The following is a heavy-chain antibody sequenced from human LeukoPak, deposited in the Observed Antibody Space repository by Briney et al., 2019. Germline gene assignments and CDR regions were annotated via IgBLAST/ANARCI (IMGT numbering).Heavy chain of an antibody. CDR3: ASAFGELTFDY. CDR1: GYSISSGYY. CDR2: IYHSGST. V-gene: IGHV4-38-2*02. Sequence: ASETLSLSCTVSGYSISSGYYWGWIRQPPGKGLEWIGSIYHSGSTYYNPSLKSRVTISVDTSKNQFSLKLSSVTAADTAVYYCASAFGELTFDYWGQGTLVTVSS. D-gene: IGHD3-10*01. J-gene: IGHJ4*02.